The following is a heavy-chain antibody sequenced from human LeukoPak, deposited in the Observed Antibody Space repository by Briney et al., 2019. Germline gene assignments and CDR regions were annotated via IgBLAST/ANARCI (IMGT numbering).Heavy chain of an antibody. Sequence: SETLSLTCAVSGGSFSGYYWSWIRQPPGQGLEWIGEINHSGSSNYNPSLKSRVTISVDTSKNQFSLKLSSVTAADTAVYYCARGHFWYYDFSSGYLPYYFDYWGQGTLVTVAS. CDR2: INHSGSS. CDR3: ARGHFWYYDFSSGYLPYYFDY. D-gene: IGHD3-3*01. J-gene: IGHJ4*02. CDR1: GGSFSGYY. V-gene: IGHV4-34*01.